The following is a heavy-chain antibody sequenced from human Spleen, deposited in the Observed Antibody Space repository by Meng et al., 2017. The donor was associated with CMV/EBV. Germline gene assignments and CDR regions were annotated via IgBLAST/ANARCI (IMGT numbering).Heavy chain of an antibody. J-gene: IGHJ5*02. CDR2: VYWNHDK. CDR1: GFSLTTTGVG. V-gene: IGHV2-5*01. Sequence: SGPTLVKPTLPLTLTCTFSGFSLTTTGVGVGWIRQPPGKALEWLALVYWNHDKRYSPSLKSRLTITKDTSKNQVVLTMTNMDPVDTATYYCAHSLFRQDPQPFDPWGQGTLVTVSS. D-gene: IGHD2-21*01. CDR3: AHSLFRQDPQPFDP.